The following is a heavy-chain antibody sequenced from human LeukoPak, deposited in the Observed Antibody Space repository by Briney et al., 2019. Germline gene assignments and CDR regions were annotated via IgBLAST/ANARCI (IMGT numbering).Heavy chain of an antibody. D-gene: IGHD2-2*01. J-gene: IGHJ4*02. CDR1: GFTFSSYG. V-gene: IGHV3-30*02. CDR3: AKFASLRYCSSTSCYFDY. Sequence: GGSLRLSCAASGFTFSSYGMHWVRQAPGKGLEWVAFIRYDGSNKYYADSVKGRFTISRDNSKNTLYLQMNSLRAEDTAMYYCAKFASLRYCSSTSCYFDYWGQGTLVTVSS. CDR2: IRYDGSNK.